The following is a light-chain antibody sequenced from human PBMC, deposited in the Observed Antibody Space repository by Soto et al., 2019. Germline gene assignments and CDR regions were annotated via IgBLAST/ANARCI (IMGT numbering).Light chain of an antibody. CDR2: GAS. CDR3: QQYGSSGT. Sequence: EIVMTQSPATLSVSPGERGTLSCRASQSVSNNYLAWYQQKPGQAPRLLIYGASNRATGIPDRFSGSGSGTDFTLTISRLEPEDFAVYYCQQYGSSGTLGQGTKVDIK. J-gene: IGKJ1*01. CDR1: QSVSNNY. V-gene: IGKV3-20*01.